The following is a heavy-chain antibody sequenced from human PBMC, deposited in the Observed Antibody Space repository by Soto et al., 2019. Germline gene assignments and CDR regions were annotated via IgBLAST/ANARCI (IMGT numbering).Heavy chain of an antibody. Sequence: GGSLRLSCAASGFTFSSYSMNWVRQAPGKGLEWVSYISSSSSTIYYADSVKGRFTISRDNAKNSLYLQMNSLRAEDTAVYYCARGLSGFSGGPDSSGWYYFDYWGQGTLVTVSS. CDR2: ISSSSSTI. CDR1: GFTFSSYS. D-gene: IGHD6-19*01. V-gene: IGHV3-48*01. J-gene: IGHJ4*02. CDR3: ARGLSGFSGGPDSSGWYYFDY.